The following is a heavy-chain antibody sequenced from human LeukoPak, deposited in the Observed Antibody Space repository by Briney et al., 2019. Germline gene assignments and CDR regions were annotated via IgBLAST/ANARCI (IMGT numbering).Heavy chain of an antibody. Sequence: ASVKVSCKASGYTFTSYAMHWVRQAPGQRLEWMGWINAGNGNTKYSQEFQGRVTITRDTSASTAYMELSSLRSEDMAVYYCATTGPYSGTYSGAFDIWGQGTMVTVSS. J-gene: IGHJ3*02. D-gene: IGHD1-26*01. V-gene: IGHV1-3*03. CDR3: ATTGPYSGTYSGAFDI. CDR1: GYTFTSYA. CDR2: INAGNGNT.